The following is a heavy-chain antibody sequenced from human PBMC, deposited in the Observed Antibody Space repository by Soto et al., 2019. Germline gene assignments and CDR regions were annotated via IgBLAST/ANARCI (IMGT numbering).Heavy chain of an antibody. CDR3: AGDDVDY. Sequence: QVQLVESGGGVVQPGRSLRLSCAASGFTFSSYAMHWVSQAPGKGLEWVAVISYDGSNKYYADSVKGRFTISRDNSKNTLYLQMNSLRAEDTAVYYCAGDDVDYWGQGTLVTVSS. CDR1: GFTFSSYA. CDR2: ISYDGSNK. D-gene: IGHD3-10*01. J-gene: IGHJ4*02. V-gene: IGHV3-30-3*01.